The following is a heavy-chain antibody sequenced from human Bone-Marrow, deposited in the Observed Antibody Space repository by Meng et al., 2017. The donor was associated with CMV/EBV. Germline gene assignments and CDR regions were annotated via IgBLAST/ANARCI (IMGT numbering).Heavy chain of an antibody. CDR3: ARSGISSRRGAGMDV. CDR2: INPSGGST. V-gene: IGHV1-46*01. D-gene: IGHD3-10*01. Sequence: ASVKVSCKASGYTFTSYYMHWVRQAPGQGLEWMGIINPSGGSTSYAQKFQGRVTITTDESTSTAYMELSSLRSEDTAVYYCARSGISSRRGAGMDVWGQGTMVTVSS. CDR1: GYTFTSYY. J-gene: IGHJ6*02.